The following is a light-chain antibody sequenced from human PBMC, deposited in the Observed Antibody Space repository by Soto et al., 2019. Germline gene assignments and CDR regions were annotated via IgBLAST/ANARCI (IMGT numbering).Light chain of an antibody. Sequence: EIVLTQSPGTLSLSPGERATLSCRASQSVGSAYLAWYQQGPGQAPRLLIYGGSSRATGIPDRFSGRGSGTDFSLTISRLEPEDFALYYCQQYDTSPITFGQGTRLEIK. CDR3: QQYDTSPIT. CDR2: GGS. CDR1: QSVGSAY. J-gene: IGKJ5*01. V-gene: IGKV3-20*01.